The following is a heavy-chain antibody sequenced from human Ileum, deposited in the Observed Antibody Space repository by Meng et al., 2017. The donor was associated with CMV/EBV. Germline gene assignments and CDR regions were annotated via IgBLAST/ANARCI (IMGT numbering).Heavy chain of an antibody. CDR1: GYTFTSYG. V-gene: IGHV1-18*01. D-gene: IGHD3-22*01. J-gene: IGHJ4*02. Sequence: KVSCKASGYTFTSYGLSWVRQAPGQGLEWMGWLSGHNGHTNYAQKLQGRVTVTTDTSTNTTYMELRSLRSDDTAVYYCARENSGSFGYWGQGTLVTSPQ. CDR2: LSGHNGHT. CDR3: ARENSGSFGY.